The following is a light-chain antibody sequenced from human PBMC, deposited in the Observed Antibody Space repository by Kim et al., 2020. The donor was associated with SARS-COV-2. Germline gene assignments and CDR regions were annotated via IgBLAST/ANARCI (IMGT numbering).Light chain of an antibody. J-gene: IGLJ2*01. V-gene: IGLV2-8*01. CDR1: SSDVGGYNY. CDR2: EFS. Sequence: QSALTQPPSASGSPGQSVTISCTGTSSDVGGYNYVSWYRQHPGKAPKLIIYEFSKRPSGVPDRFSGSKSGNTASLTVSGLQAEDEADYYCSSYAGYNILFGGGTKLTVL. CDR3: SSYAGYNIL.